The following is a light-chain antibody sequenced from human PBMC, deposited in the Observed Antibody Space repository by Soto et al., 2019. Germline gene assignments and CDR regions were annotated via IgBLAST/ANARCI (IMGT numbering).Light chain of an antibody. V-gene: IGKV1-9*01. CDR2: AAS. CDR1: QGISSY. Sequence: DIQLTQSPSFLSASVGGRVTITCRASQGISSYLAWYQQKPGKAPKLLIYAASTLQSGVPSRFSGSGSGTEFTLTISSLQPEDFATYYCQQINSYLPLTFGGGTKGDIK. CDR3: QQINSYLPLT. J-gene: IGKJ4*01.